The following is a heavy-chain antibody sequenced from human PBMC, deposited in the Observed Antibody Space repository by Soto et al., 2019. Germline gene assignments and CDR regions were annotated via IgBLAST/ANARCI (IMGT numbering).Heavy chain of an antibody. Sequence: QVQLQESGPGLVKPSQTLSLTCTVSGGSISTGDYYWSWIRQPPGKGLEWIGYIYYSGTTYHNPSLKSRLTISVGTSKNQFSQKLSSVTAADTAVYYGARETVCYGHPFDFWGQGTLVPVSS. D-gene: IGHD2-2*01. CDR1: GGSISTGDYY. J-gene: IGHJ4*02. V-gene: IGHV4-30-4*01. CDR2: IYYSGTT. CDR3: ARETVCYGHPFDF.